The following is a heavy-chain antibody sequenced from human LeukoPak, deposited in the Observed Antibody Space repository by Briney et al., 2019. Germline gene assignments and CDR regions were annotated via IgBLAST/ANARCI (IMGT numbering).Heavy chain of an antibody. CDR3: ARDRTSRYGMDV. CDR1: GFAFNDHY. V-gene: IGHV3-11*01. J-gene: IGHJ6*02. Sequence: GGSHRLFCAASGFAFNDHYMNWMCQDPGKRLEWVSSISTSGSTIYYADSVKGRFTISRDNAKNSLYLQMNSLRAEDTAVYYCARDRTSRYGMDVWGQGTTVTVSS. CDR2: ISTSGSTI.